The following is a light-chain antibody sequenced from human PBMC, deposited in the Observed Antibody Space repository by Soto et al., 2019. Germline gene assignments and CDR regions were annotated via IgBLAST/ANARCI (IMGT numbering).Light chain of an antibody. CDR3: QHSYSAPPT. Sequence: DIQMTQSPSSLSASVGDRVTITCRASQNIRSYLNWYQQKPGKAPKLLIYAASSLQGGVPSRFSGSGSGTDFTLTISSLQPEDFASYYCQHSYSAPPTFGGGTQVDIK. CDR2: AAS. J-gene: IGKJ4*01. V-gene: IGKV1-39*01. CDR1: QNIRSY.